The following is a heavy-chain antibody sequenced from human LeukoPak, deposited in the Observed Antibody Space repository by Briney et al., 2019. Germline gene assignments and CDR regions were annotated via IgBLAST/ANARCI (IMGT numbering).Heavy chain of an antibody. CDR3: ARATYYDFWRGYYTEVRYYYMDV. CDR2: ISGSNGNT. V-gene: IGHV1-18*01. CDR1: GYTFTSYG. J-gene: IGHJ6*03. D-gene: IGHD3-3*01. Sequence: GASVKVSCKASGYTFTSYGISWVRQAPGQGLEWMGWISGSNGNTNYAQKLQGRVTMTTDTSTSTAYMELSSLRSEDTAVYYCARATYYDFWRGYYTEVRYYYMDVWGKGTTVTVSS.